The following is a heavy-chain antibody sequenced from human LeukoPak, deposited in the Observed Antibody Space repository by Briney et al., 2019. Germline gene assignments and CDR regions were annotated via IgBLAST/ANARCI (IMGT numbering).Heavy chain of an antibody. Sequence: PGGSLRLSCTTSGFTFSGFDIHWVRQASGKGLEWVGRIQTEPYSHATAYAASVKGRFTISRDDSKNTAYLQMNSLKAEDTAVYYCARRDCSSFSCYSFDSWGQGILVTASS. CDR2: IQTEPYSHAT. D-gene: IGHD2-2*01. CDR1: GFTFSGFD. J-gene: IGHJ4*02. V-gene: IGHV3-73*01. CDR3: ARRDCSSFSCYSFDS.